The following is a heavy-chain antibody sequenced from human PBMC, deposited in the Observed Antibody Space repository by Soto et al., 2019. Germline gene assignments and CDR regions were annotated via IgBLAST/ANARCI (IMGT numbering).Heavy chain of an antibody. Sequence: PGGSLRLSCAASGFTFSTDAMSWVRQAPGKGLEWVSTISGSGGNTYYADSVKGRFTISRDNAKNTLYLQMNSLRAEDTAVYYCARDVLYCSSTSCSYYYYYGMDVWGQGTTVTVSS. V-gene: IGHV3-23*01. D-gene: IGHD2-2*01. CDR1: GFTFSTDA. CDR3: ARDVLYCSSTSCSYYYYYGMDV. CDR2: ISGSGGNT. J-gene: IGHJ6*02.